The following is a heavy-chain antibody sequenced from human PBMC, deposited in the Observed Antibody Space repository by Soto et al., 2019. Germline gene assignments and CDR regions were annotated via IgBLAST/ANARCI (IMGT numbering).Heavy chain of an antibody. CDR3: AREIVVARGASYFDY. Sequence: PGGSLRLSCAASGFIFGNYWMTWVRQAPEKGLEWVANIEPDGSERYYVDSVKGRFTISRDNPRDSLYLQMNSLRADDTAVYYCAREIVVARGASYFDYWGPGTLVTVSS. D-gene: IGHD2-2*01. CDR2: IEPDGSER. J-gene: IGHJ4*02. V-gene: IGHV3-7*01. CDR1: GFIFGNYW.